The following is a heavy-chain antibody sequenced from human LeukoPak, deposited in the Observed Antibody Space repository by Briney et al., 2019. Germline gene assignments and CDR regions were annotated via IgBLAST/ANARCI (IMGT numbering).Heavy chain of an antibody. CDR3: AKMYSSGWYETDY. D-gene: IGHD6-19*01. V-gene: IGHV3-30*02. CDR1: GFTFSSYA. CDR2: IRYDGSNK. Sequence: PGGSLRLSCAASGFTFSSYAMSWVRQAPGKGLEWVAFIRYDGSNKYYADSVKGRFTISRDNSKNTLYLQMNGLRAEDTAVYYCAKMYSSGWYETDYWGQGTLVTVSS. J-gene: IGHJ4*02.